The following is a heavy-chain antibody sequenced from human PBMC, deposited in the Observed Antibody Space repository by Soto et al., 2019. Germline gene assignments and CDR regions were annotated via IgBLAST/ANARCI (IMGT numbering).Heavy chain of an antibody. CDR3: ASPNVLRYFDWLSPPDSYGMDV. Sequence: QLQLQESGPGLVKPSETLSLTCTVSGGSISSSSYYWGWIRQPPGKGLEWIGSIYYSGSTYYNPSLKSRVTISVESSKNPFSLKLRSVTAADTAVYYCASPNVLRYFDWLSPPDSYGMDVWGQGTTVTVSS. V-gene: IGHV4-39*01. CDR2: IYYSGST. J-gene: IGHJ6*02. CDR1: GGSISSSSYY. D-gene: IGHD3-9*01.